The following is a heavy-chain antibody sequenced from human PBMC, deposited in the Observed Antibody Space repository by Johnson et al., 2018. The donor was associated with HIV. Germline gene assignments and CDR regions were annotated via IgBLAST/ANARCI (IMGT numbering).Heavy chain of an antibody. Sequence: EVQLVESGGGLVQPGGSLRLSCAASGFTVSNNYMTWVRQAPGKGLEWVSLIYSGGSTYYADSVKGRFTISRDNSKNTLYLQMNSLRAEDTAVYYCAREGAPSARDFGAFDIWGQGTMVTVSS. CDR2: IYSGGST. CDR3: AREGAPSARDFGAFDI. CDR1: GFTVSNNY. V-gene: IGHV3-66*01. D-gene: IGHD1-26*01. J-gene: IGHJ3*02.